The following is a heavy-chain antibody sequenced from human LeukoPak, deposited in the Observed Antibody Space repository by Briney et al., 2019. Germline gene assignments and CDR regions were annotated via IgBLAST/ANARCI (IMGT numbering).Heavy chain of an antibody. CDR3: AKARGLYCSSISCYACDV. J-gene: IGHJ6*04. CDR2: INPNSGGT. CDR1: GYTFTAYY. Sequence: GASVKVSCKAAGYTFTAYYIHWVRQAPGQGLEWMGWINPNSGGTDYAQNFQGRVTLTRDTSITTAYMALSRLRSDDTAVYSCAKARGLYCSSISCYACDVWGKGTTVTVSS. V-gene: IGHV1-2*02. D-gene: IGHD2-2*01.